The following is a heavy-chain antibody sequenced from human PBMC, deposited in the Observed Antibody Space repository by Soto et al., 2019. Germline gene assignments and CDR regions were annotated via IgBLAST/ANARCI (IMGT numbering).Heavy chain of an antibody. Sequence: GASVKVSCKASGGTFGSYTISWVRQAPGQGLEWMGRIIPILGIANYAQKFQGRVTITADKSTSTAYMELSSLRSEDTAVYYCAREGGYCSGGSCYLYYYYYMDVWGKGTTVTSP. J-gene: IGHJ6*03. D-gene: IGHD2-15*01. CDR3: AREGGYCSGGSCYLYYYYYMDV. V-gene: IGHV1-69*02. CDR1: GGTFGSYT. CDR2: IIPILGIA.